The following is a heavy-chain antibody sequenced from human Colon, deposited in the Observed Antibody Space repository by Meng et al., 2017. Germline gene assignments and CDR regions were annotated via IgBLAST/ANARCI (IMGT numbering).Heavy chain of an antibody. CDR3: ASYYYGQGGRGY. D-gene: IGHD3-10*01. Sequence: QVQLQQWGAGLVKPLETLSLTCSASGDSITYYHWSWIRQSPGKGLESLGFTYKGRPNTYNPTLQSRVTISLDTSKNQVSLKLTSVTAADTAVYYCASYYYGQGGRGYWGQGTLVTVSS. CDR2: TYKGRPN. V-gene: IGHV4-59*03. J-gene: IGHJ4*02. CDR1: GDSITYYH.